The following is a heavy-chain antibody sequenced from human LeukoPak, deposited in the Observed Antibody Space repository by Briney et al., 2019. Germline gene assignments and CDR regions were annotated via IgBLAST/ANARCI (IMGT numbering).Heavy chain of an antibody. CDR2: ANRDSTTI. CDR1: GFTFYDYA. Sequence: SGRSLTLSCAASGFTFYDYAMHWVRQVPGKGLEWVGGANRDSTTIAYGDSVKGRFTIFSDNARSSLYLQMNSLRADDTALYYCAKDLAVGTTPRVYALDVWGQGTMVTVS. V-gene: IGHV3-9*01. CDR3: AKDLAVGTTPRVYALDV. D-gene: IGHD1-26*01. J-gene: IGHJ3*01.